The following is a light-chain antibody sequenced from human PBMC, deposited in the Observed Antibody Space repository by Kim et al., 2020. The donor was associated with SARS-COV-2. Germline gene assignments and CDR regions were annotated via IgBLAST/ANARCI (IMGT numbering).Light chain of an antibody. CDR1: QSVCSIC. CDR2: SVS. V-gene: IGKV3-20*01. J-gene: IGKJ2*01. CDR3: QQYSIRPPYT. Sequence: SPGERATLSCRASQSVCSICLAWYQQKSGQAPRLLIYSVSTRATGIPERFSGSGSGTDFTLTISRLEPEDSAMYYCQQYSIRPPYTFGQGTKLEI.